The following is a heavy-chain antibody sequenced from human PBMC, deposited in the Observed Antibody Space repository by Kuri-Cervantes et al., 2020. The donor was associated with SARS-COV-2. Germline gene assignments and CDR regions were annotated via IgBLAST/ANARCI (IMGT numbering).Heavy chain of an antibody. J-gene: IGHJ5*02. CDR1: SASESSWC. D-gene: IGHD1-26*01. V-gene: IGHV4-4*07. CDR3: ARGMGGRWDFNWFDT. Sequence: SETLSLTCTVSSASESSWCWAWVRQPAGEGLEWIGRVCSSGRTSYNPSLTSRVTISVDTSKNHFFLRLDSVTAADTAVYYCARGMGGRWDFNWFDTWGQGILVTVSS. CDR2: VCSSGRT.